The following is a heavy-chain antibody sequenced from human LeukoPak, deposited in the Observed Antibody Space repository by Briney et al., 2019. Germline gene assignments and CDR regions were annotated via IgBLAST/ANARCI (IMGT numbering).Heavy chain of an antibody. CDR1: GGSMSSSTW. J-gene: IGHJ4*02. CDR2: IYHSGST. V-gene: IGHV4-4*02. D-gene: IGHD6-19*01. Sequence: PSGTLSLTCTVSGGSMSSSTWWTWVRQPPGKGLEWIGEIYHSGSTNYNPSLKSRVTLSVDKSKNHFSLKLTSVTAADTAMYYCARLWRSSGWYDLMVFDYWGQGTLVTVSS. CDR3: ARLWRSSGWYDLMVFDY.